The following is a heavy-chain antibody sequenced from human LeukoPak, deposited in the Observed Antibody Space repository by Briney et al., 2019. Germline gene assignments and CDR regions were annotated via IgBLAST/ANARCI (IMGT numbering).Heavy chain of an antibody. Sequence: SQTLSLTCTVSGGSISSGSYYWSWIRQPAGKGLEWIGSIYYSGNTYYNASLKSQVSISIDTSKNQFSLKLTSVTAADTAVYYCARQTGSGLFILPGGQGTLVTVSS. J-gene: IGHJ4*02. CDR3: ARQTGSGLFILP. CDR2: IYYSGNT. D-gene: IGHD3/OR15-3a*01. V-gene: IGHV4-39*01. CDR1: GGSISSGSYY.